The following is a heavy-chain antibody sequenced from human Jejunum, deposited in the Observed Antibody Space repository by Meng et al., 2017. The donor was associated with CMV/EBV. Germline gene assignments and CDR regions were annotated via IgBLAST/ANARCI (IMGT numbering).Heavy chain of an antibody. Sequence: FVFIFRDYWTHWVRQAPGEGLVWVARIGLHVNESPTTKYADSVRGRFTISRDDAQSTLYLQMNSLRVEDTALYYCARSTASATDYWEWGQGTLVTVSS. CDR2: IGLHVNESPTT. CDR3: ARSTASATDYWE. CDR1: VFIFRDYW. D-gene: IGHD2-2*01. J-gene: IGHJ4*02. V-gene: IGHV3-74*03.